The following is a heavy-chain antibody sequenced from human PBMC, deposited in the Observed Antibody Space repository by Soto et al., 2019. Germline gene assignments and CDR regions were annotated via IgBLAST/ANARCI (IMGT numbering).Heavy chain of an antibody. Sequence: EVQLLESGGGLVHPGGSLRLSCAASGFTFSSYAMSWVRQAPGKGLEWVSTISGSGGSTYYADSVKGRFSISRDSSKNTLYLQMSSLRAEDTAVYYCATDQPKWLHQEWGQGTLVTVSS. CDR1: GFTFSSYA. D-gene: IGHD3-22*01. CDR3: ATDQPKWLHQE. V-gene: IGHV3-23*01. J-gene: IGHJ1*01. CDR2: ISGSGGST.